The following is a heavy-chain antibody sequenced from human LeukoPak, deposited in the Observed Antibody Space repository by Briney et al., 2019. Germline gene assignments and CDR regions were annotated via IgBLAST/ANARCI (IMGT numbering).Heavy chain of an antibody. CDR2: LYSDGTP. CDR1: GASINGYY. D-gene: IGHD3-22*01. V-gene: IGHV4-4*07. CDR3: ARGSSGVTRRYYFDF. J-gene: IGHJ4*02. Sequence: SETLSLTCTVSGASINGYYWTWVRLPAAKGLEWIGRLYSDGTPYYNPSLKSRVTMSVDTSKNQFSLKLRSVTAADTAIYYCARGSSGVTRRYYFDFWGQGALVTVSS.